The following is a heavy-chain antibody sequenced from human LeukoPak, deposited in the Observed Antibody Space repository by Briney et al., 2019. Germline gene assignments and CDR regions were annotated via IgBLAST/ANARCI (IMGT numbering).Heavy chain of an antibody. V-gene: IGHV3-66*01. CDR3: AKVPEAGYSYGNDY. CDR2: IYSGGST. Sequence: HPGGSLRLSCAASGFTVSSNYMSWVRQAPGKGLEWVSIIYSGGSTYYADSVKGRFTISRDNSKNTLYLQMNSLRAEDTAVYYCAKVPEAGYSYGNDYWGQGTLVTVSS. D-gene: IGHD5-18*01. J-gene: IGHJ4*02. CDR1: GFTVSSNY.